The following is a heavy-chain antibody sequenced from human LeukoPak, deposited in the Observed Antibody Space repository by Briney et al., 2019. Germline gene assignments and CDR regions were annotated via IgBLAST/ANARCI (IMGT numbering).Heavy chain of an antibody. J-gene: IGHJ4*02. V-gene: IGHV4-61*01. Sequence: SEALSLTCTVSGGSVSSGSYYCSWIRQPPGKGLEWIGYIYYSGSTNYNPSLKSRVTISVDTSKNQFSLKLSSVTAADTAVYYCARITIVRESQILDYWGQGTLVTVSS. CDR1: GGSVSSGSYY. CDR2: IYYSGST. D-gene: IGHD3-10*01. CDR3: ARITIVRESQILDY.